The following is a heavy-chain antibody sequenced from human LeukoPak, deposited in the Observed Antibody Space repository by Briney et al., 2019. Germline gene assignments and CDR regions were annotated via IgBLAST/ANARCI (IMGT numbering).Heavy chain of an antibody. CDR3: ARDSVYSGSSLDY. CDR1: GGSISSGGYS. Sequence: SETLSLTCTVSGGSISSGGYSWSWIRQPPGKGLEWIGYIYYSGSTYYNPSLKSRVTISVDTSKNQFSLKLSSVTAADTAVYYCARDSVYSGSSLDYWGQGTLVTVSS. J-gene: IGHJ4*02. D-gene: IGHD1-26*01. V-gene: IGHV4-30-4*07. CDR2: IYYSGST.